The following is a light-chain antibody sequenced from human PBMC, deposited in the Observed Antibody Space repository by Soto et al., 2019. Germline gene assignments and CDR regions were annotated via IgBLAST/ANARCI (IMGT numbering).Light chain of an antibody. CDR1: QSISSW. V-gene: IGKV1-5*03. CDR2: KAS. Sequence: DIQMTQSPSTLSASVGDRVTITCRASQSISSWLAWYQQKPGKAPKLLIYKASSLESGVPSRFSGSGSGTEFTLTISSLQPDDFATYYCQQYNSLWTFGQGTKE. J-gene: IGKJ1*01. CDR3: QQYNSLWT.